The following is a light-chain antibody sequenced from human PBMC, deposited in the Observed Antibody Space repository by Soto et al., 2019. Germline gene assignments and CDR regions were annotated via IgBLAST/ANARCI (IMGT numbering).Light chain of an antibody. CDR2: DDI. J-gene: IGLJ1*01. CDR1: TDDIRSYQL. V-gene: IGLV2-23*01. CDR3: CSNSGFNNPYV. Sequence: QSSLTQPASGSGSPGRSTTISCTGITDDIRSYQLVSWYQQYPGKAPKLIIYDDIKRPSGVYSRFSGSKSANTASMTISGLPAEDEAAYLCCSNSGFNNPYVFASGTKVTVL.